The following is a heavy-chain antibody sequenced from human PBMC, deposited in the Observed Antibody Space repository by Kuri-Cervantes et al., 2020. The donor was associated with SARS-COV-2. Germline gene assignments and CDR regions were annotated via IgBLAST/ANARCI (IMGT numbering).Heavy chain of an antibody. D-gene: IGHD3-22*01. CDR3: AKEGPTGYYDSSGYYYDYYYGTDV. CDR2: ISGSGGST. J-gene: IGHJ6*02. Sequence: GESLKISCAASGFTLSSYAMHWVRQAPGKGLEWVSAISGSGGSTYYADSVKGRFTISRDNSKNTLYLQMNSLRAEDTAVYYCAKEGPTGYYDSSGYYYDYYYGTDVWGQGTTVTVSS. CDR1: GFTLSSYA. V-gene: IGHV3-23*01.